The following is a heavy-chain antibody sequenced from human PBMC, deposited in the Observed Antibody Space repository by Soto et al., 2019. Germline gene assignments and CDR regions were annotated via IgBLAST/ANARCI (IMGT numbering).Heavy chain of an antibody. V-gene: IGHV4-59*01. J-gene: IGHJ5*02. CDR2: IYYSGST. CDR3: ARGGRSAGDTNWFDP. Sequence: QVQLQESGPGLVKPSETLSLTCTVSGGSISSYYWSWIRQPPGKGLEWIGYIYYSGSTNYNPSLKRRVTISVDKAKNQFSLRLSSVTAADTAVYYCARGGRSAGDTNWFDPWGQGTLVTVSS. CDR1: GGSISSYY. D-gene: IGHD7-27*01.